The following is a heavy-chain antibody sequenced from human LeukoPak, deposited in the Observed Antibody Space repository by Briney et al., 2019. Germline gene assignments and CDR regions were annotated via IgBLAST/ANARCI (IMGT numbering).Heavy chain of an antibody. CDR2: INPNSGGT. CDR1: GYTFTGYY. Sequence: VASVKVSCKASGYTFTGYYIQWVRQAPRQGLEWMGWINPNSGGTNFAQKFQGRVTMTRDTPISTAYMELSGLRSDDTAVYYCAREGRQQLGHQLNYWGQGTLVTVSS. V-gene: IGHV1-2*02. CDR3: AREGRQQLGHQLNY. D-gene: IGHD6-13*01. J-gene: IGHJ4*02.